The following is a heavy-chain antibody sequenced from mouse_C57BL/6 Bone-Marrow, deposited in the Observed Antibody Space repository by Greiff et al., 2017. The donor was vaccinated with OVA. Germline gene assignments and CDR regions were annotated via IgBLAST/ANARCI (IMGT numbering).Heavy chain of an antibody. V-gene: IGHV14-4*01. Sequence: EVNVVESGAELVRPGASVKLSCTASGFNIKDDYMHWVKQRPEQGLEWIGWIDPENGDTEYASKFQGKAPITADTSSNTAYLQLSSLTSEDTAVYYCTMITTVPGYYAMDYWGQGTSVTVSS. CDR2: IDPENGDT. CDR3: TMITTVPGYYAMDY. CDR1: GFNIKDDY. D-gene: IGHD1-1*01. J-gene: IGHJ4*01.